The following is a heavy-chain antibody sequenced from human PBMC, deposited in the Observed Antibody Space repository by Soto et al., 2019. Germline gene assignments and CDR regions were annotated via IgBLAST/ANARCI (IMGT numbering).Heavy chain of an antibody. CDR3: ARGGLSSGWYHFDS. J-gene: IGHJ4*02. CDR2: ISYDGSDE. CDR1: GFTFSNFP. D-gene: IGHD6-19*01. Sequence: QVQLVESGGGVVQPGRSLRLSCAASGFTFSNFPIHWVRQAPGKGLEWVTVISYDGSDEYYADSVKGRFTISRDNSKNTLYLQMNSLRPEDSGLYFCARGGLSSGWYHFDSWGQGTLVTVSS. V-gene: IGHV3-30-3*01.